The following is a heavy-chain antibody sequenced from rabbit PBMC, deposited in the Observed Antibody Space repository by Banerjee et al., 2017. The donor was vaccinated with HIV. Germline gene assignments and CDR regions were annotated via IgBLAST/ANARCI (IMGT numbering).Heavy chain of an antibody. J-gene: IGHJ4*01. Sequence: QEQLEESGGDLVKPGASLTLTCTASGFSFSGSYWICWVRQAPGKGLEWIACINAGSSNSTFYATWAKGRFTISKTSSTTVTLQMTGLTAADTATYFCARGSDSSGWGRYFNLWGPGTLVTVS. CDR2: INAGSSNST. V-gene: IGHV1S45*01. CDR3: ARGSDSSGWGRYFNL. D-gene: IGHD4-1*01. CDR1: GFSFSGSYW.